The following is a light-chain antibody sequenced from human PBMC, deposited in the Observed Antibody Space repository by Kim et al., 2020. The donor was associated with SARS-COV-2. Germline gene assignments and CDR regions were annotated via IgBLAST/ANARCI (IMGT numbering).Light chain of an antibody. CDR3: SSYTSSSTPYV. CDR1: SSDVGGYNY. CDR2: DVS. Sequence: QSIIISCTGTSSDVGGYNYVSWYQQHPGKAPKLMIYDVSNRPSGVSNRFSGSKSGNTASLTISGLQADDEADYYCSSYTSSSTPYVFGSGTKVTVL. J-gene: IGLJ1*01. V-gene: IGLV2-14*03.